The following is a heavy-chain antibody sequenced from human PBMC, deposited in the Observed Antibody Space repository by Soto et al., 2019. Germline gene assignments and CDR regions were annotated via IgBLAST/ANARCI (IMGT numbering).Heavy chain of an antibody. CDR3: ARHNLYDSSGYVYYYYGMDV. Sequence: PGESLKISCKGSGYSFTSYWIVLVRQMPGKGLEWMGIIYPGDSDTRYSPSFQGQVTISADKSISTAYLQWSSLKASDTAMYYCARHNLYDSSGYVYYYYGMDVWGQGTTVTVSS. V-gene: IGHV5-51*01. J-gene: IGHJ6*02. CDR1: GYSFTSYW. CDR2: IYPGDSDT. D-gene: IGHD3-22*01.